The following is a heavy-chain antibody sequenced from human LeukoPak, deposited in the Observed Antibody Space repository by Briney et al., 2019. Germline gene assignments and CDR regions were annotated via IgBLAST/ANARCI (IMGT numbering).Heavy chain of an antibody. Sequence: ASVNVSCKASGYTLTTYYMHCVPQTPGQGLKWMGIINPSGGATSYAQKFQGRVTMTGDTSTSTLYMELSSLGSEDTAVYYCARGVVAAAASFDYWGQGTLVTVSS. V-gene: IGHV1-46*01. CDR2: INPSGGAT. CDR3: ARGVVAAAASFDY. J-gene: IGHJ4*02. CDR1: GYTLTTYY. D-gene: IGHD6-13*01.